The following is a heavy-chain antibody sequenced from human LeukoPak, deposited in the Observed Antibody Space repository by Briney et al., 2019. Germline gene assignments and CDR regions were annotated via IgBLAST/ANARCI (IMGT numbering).Heavy chain of an antibody. V-gene: IGHV3-48*02. CDR3: ARDGGSYYPYFDY. D-gene: IGHD1-26*01. CDR2: ISSGSSTI. Sequence: PGGSLRLSCAASGFTFSSYAMSWVRQAPGKGLEWVSYISSGSSTIYYEDSVKGRFTISRDNAKNSLYLQMNSLRDEDTAVYYCARDGGSYYPYFDYWGQGTLVTVSS. J-gene: IGHJ4*02. CDR1: GFTFSSYA.